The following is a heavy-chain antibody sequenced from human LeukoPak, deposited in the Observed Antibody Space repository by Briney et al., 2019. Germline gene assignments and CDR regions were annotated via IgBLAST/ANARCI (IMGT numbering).Heavy chain of an antibody. CDR3: AKVLGEGVPYQLPHDAFDI. D-gene: IGHD2-2*01. J-gene: IGHJ3*02. Sequence: PGGSLRLSCAASGFTFSSYAMSWVRQAPGKGLEWVSAISGSGGSTYYADSVKGRFTISRDNSKNTLYLQMNSLRAEDTAVYYCAKVLGEGVPYQLPHDAFDIWGQGTMVTVSS. V-gene: IGHV3-23*01. CDR1: GFTFSSYA. CDR2: ISGSGGST.